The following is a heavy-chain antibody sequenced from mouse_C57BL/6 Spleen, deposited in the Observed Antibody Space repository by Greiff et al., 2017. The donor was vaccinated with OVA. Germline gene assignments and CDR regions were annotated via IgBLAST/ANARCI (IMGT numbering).Heavy chain of an antibody. D-gene: IGHD1-1*01. Sequence: VQLQQSDAELVKPGASVKISCKVSGYTFTDHTIHWMKQRPEQGLEWIGYIYPRDGSTKYNEKFKVKATLTADKSSSTAYMQLNSLTSEDSAVYFCARESSYYYGSSYFDYWGQGTTLTVSS. J-gene: IGHJ2*01. CDR3: ARESSYYYGSSYFDY. CDR2: IYPRDGST. CDR1: GYTFTDHT. V-gene: IGHV1-78*01.